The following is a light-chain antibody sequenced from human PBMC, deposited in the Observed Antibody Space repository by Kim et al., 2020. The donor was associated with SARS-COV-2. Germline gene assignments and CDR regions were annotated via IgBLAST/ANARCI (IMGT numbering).Light chain of an antibody. Sequence: NVLTQSPDTLSLSPGERATLSCRASQSVTGNHLAWYQQKRGQAPRLLIFGASARATGIPDRFSASGSGTDFTLTISRLEPEDFALYYCQQYASSPYTFGQGTKLEI. V-gene: IGKV3-20*01. CDR3: QQYASSPYT. J-gene: IGKJ2*01. CDR1: QSVTGNH. CDR2: GAS.